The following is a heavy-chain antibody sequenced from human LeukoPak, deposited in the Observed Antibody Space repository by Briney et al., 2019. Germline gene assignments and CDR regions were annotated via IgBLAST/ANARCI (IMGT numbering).Heavy chain of an antibody. CDR2: IYYSGST. CDR1: GGSISSYY. V-gene: IGHV4-59*01. CDR3: ARAERLLWFGELLSWAFDI. J-gene: IGHJ3*02. Sequence: SEILSLTCTVSGGSISSYYWSWIRQPPGKGLEWIGYIYYSGSTNYNPSLKSRVTISVDTSKNQFSLKLSSVTAADTAVYYCARAERLLWFGELLSWAFDIWGQGTMVTVSS. D-gene: IGHD3-10*01.